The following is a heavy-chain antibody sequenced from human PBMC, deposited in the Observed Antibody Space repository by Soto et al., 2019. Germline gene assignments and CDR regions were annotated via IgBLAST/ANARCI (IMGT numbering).Heavy chain of an antibody. CDR2: ISSSGSTI. J-gene: IGHJ5*02. D-gene: IGHD2-2*01. Sequence: GGSLRLSCAASGFTFSSYEMNWVRQAPGKGLEWVSYISSSGSTIYYADSVKGRFTISRDNAKNSLYLQMNSLRAEDTAVYYCARDHPYHTQAPPWGQGTLVTVSS. CDR3: ARDHPYHTQAPP. V-gene: IGHV3-48*03. CDR1: GFTFSSYE.